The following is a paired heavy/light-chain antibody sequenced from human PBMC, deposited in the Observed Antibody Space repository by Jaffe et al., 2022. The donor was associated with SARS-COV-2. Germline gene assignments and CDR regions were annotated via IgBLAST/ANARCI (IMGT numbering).Light chain of an antibody. V-gene: IGKV2-28*01. J-gene: IGKJ3*01. CDR1: QSLLDRNGYNH. CDR2: MAS. CDR3: MQSLQTPFT. Sequence: DTVMAQSPLSLPVTPGEPASISCRSNQSLLDRNGYNHLDWYLQKPGQSPQLLIYMASNRASGVPDRFSGSGSGTDFTLKISRVEAEDVGVYFCMQSLQTPFTFGPGTKADIK.
Heavy chain of an antibody. Sequence: QVRLQESGPRLVRPSETLSLRCTVSGGSISGYYWSWIRQSPGERLEWIGCIHYNGNSNYNPSLKSRVTMSVDTFTNQFFLKITSVTTADTALYYCARHFYPMSGLGFDPWGPGTLVTVSS. CDR2: IHYNGNS. CDR3: ARHFYPMSGLGFDP. CDR1: GGSISGYY. J-gene: IGHJ5*02. D-gene: IGHD3-3*02. V-gene: IGHV4-59*01.